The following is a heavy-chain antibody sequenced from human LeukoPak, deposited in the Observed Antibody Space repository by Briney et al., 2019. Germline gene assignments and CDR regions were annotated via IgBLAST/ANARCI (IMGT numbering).Heavy chain of an antibody. Sequence: GASVKVSCKASGGTFSTFGISWVRQAPGQGLEWMGGIIPMSGSVNNAQEFQGRVTITADKSTGTAYMELSSLRSDDTAVYYCARETGYAYGRAPLDYWGQGTLVTVSS. CDR2: IIPMSGSV. V-gene: IGHV1-69*06. CDR1: GGTFSTFG. CDR3: ARETGYAYGRAPLDY. D-gene: IGHD5-18*01. J-gene: IGHJ4*02.